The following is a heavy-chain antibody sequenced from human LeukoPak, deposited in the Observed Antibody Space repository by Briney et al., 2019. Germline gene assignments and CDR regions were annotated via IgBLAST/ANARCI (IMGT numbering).Heavy chain of an antibody. CDR3: ARRALGFDY. Sequence: PGRSLRLSCAASGFTFSSYGMPWVRQAPGKGLEWVAVIWYDGSNKYYADSVKGRFTISRDNSKNTLYLQMNSLRAEDTAVYYCARRALGFDYWGQGTLVTVSS. CDR2: IWYDGSNK. CDR1: GFTFSSYG. J-gene: IGHJ4*02. V-gene: IGHV3-33*01.